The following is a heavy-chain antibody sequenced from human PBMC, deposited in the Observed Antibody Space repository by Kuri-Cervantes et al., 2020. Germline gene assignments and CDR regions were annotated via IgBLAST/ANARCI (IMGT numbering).Heavy chain of an antibody. CDR3: VGSAVVAEHY. D-gene: IGHD2-15*01. CDR1: GFTFRDYY. J-gene: IGHJ4*02. Sequence: GESLKIFCAASGFTFRDYYMGWIRQAPGEGLQWVSYISNADNTMYYADSVRGRFTISRDNTRNSLYLQMNSLRAEDTAVYYCVGSAVVAEHYWGQGTLVTVSS. CDR2: ISNADNTM. V-gene: IGHV3-11*01.